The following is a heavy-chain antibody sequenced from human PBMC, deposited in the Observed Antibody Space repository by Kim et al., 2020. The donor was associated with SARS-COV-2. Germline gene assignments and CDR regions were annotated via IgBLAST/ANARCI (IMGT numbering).Heavy chain of an antibody. Sequence: GYSQRVRSRVTMTRSTSISTVYMARSSLRCEDTAVYYCARGPPPNLYFQHWGQGTLVTVCS. CDR3: ARGPPPNLYFQH. J-gene: IGHJ1*01. V-gene: IGHV1-8*01.